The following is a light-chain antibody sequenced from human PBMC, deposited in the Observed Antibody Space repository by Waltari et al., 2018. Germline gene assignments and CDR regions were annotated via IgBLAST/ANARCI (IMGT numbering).Light chain of an antibody. CDR1: QGISSW. V-gene: IGKV1-13*02. J-gene: IGKJ2*01. CDR2: KAS. CDR3: QQYHSAPYT. Sequence: SQGISSWLAWYQQKPGKAPKLLIYKASSFQSGVPSRFSVSGSGTDFTLSISSLQPEDFATYYCQQYHSAPYTFGQGTKVEIK.